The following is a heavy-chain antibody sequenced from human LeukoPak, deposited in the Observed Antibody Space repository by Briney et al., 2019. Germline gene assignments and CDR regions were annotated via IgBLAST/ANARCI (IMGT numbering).Heavy chain of an antibody. CDR2: IYYSGST. D-gene: IGHD1-26*01. J-gene: IGHJ4*02. V-gene: IGHV4-59*01. Sequence: SETLSHTCTVSGGSISSYYWSWIRQPPGKGLEWIGYIYYSGSTNYNPSLKSRVTISVDTSKNQFSLKLSSVTAADTAVYYCARDLASGSYDYWGQGTLVTVSS. CDR1: GGSISSYY. CDR3: ARDLASGSYDY.